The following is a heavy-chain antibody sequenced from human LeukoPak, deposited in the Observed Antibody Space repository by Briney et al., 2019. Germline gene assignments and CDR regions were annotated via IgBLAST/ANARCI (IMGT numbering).Heavy chain of an antibody. CDR3: ARTSRGYRYGRNFDY. V-gene: IGHV5-51*01. J-gene: IGHJ4*02. CDR1: GYSFTSYW. Sequence: GESLKISCKGSGYSFTSYWIGWVRQMPGKGLEWLGIIYPGDSDTRYSPSFQGQVTISADKSISTAYLQWSSLKASDTAMYYCARTSRGYRYGRNFDYWGQGTLVTVSS. CDR2: IYPGDSDT. D-gene: IGHD5-18*01.